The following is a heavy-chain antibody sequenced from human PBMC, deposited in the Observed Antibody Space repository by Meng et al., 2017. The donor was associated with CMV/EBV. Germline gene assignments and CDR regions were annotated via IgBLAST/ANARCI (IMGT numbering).Heavy chain of an antibody. J-gene: IGHJ6*02. V-gene: IGHV1-69*05. CDR3: AREGIVGATKSWGDYYYYGMDV. CDR1: GGTFSSYA. Sequence: SVKVSCKASGGTFSSYAISWVRQAPRQGLEWMGGIIPIFGTANYAQKFQGRVTITTDESTSTAYMELSSLRSEDTAVYYCAREGIVGATKSWGDYYYYGMDVWGQGTTVTVSS. CDR2: IIPIFGTA. D-gene: IGHD1-26*01.